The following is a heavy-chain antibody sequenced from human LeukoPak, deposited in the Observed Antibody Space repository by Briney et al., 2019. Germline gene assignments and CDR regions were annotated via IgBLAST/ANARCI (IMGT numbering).Heavy chain of an antibody. CDR1: GGSFSGYY. CDR2: INHSGST. D-gene: IGHD1-26*01. V-gene: IGHV4-34*01. J-gene: IGHJ4*02. CDR3: ARRGNSGSYPIDY. Sequence: SETLSLTCAVYGGSFSGYYWSWIRQPPGKGLEWIGEINHSGSTNYNPSLKSRVTISVDTSKNQFSLKLSSVTAADTAVYYCARRGNSGSYPIDYWGQGTLVTVSS.